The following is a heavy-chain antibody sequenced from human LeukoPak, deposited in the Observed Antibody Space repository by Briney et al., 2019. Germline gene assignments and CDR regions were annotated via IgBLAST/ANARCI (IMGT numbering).Heavy chain of an antibody. Sequence: SETLSLTCAVSGYSISSSNWWGWIRRPPGKGLEWIGYIYYSGSIYYNPSLKSRVTISVDTSKNQFSLKLSSVTAADTAVYYCARERVYSRRTPNWFDPWGQGTLVTVSS. CDR1: GYSISSSNW. D-gene: IGHD6-13*01. CDR2: IYYSGSI. J-gene: IGHJ5*02. V-gene: IGHV4-28*03. CDR3: ARERVYSRRTPNWFDP.